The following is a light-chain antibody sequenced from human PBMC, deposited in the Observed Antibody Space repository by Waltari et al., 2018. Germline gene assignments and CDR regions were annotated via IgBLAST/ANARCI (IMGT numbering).Light chain of an antibody. J-gene: IGLJ3*02. CDR1: SSDIGTYNY. V-gene: IGLV2-8*01. CDR3: TSYAGSSDFVM. CDR2: AVT. Sequence: QSALTQPHSASGSPGQSVTISCTGTSSDIGTYNYVSWYQQRPGEVPKLLIYAVTKRPSGVPDRFSGSKSGNTASLTVSGLQVEDEGHYYCTSYAGSSDFVMFGGGTKLTVL.